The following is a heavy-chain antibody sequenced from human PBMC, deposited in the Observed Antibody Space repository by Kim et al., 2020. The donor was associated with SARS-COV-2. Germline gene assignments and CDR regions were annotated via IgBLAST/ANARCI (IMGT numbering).Heavy chain of an antibody. J-gene: IGHJ4*02. CDR3: ARRSSSPYFDY. CDR2: T. D-gene: IGHD3-3*01. V-gene: IGHV5-51*01. Sequence: TRSSPTFQGKVTISADKSISSAYLQWSSLKASDTAMYYCARRSSSPYFDYWGQGTLVTVSS.